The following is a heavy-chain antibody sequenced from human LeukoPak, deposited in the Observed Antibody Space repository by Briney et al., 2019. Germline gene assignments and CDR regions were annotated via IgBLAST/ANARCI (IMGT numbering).Heavy chain of an antibody. CDR3: ARHSRYFDWLLSSSSYWYFDL. V-gene: IGHV4-34*01. Sequence: SETLSLTCAVYGGSFSGYYWSWIRQPPGKGLEWIGEINHSGSTNYNPSLKSRVTISVDTSKNQFSLKLSSVIAADTAVYYCARHSRYFDWLLSSSSYWYFDLWGRGTLVTVSS. CDR1: GGSFSGYY. J-gene: IGHJ2*01. CDR2: INHSGST. D-gene: IGHD3-9*01.